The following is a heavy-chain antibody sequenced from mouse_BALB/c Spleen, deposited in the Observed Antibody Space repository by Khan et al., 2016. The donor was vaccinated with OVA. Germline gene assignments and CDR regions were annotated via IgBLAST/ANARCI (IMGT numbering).Heavy chain of an antibody. V-gene: IGHV3-2*02. CDR3: AREGYDYDYAMDY. Sequence: EVQLQESGPGLVKPSQSLSLTCTVTGYSITSDYAWNWIRQFPGNKLEWMGYISYSGSTRYNPSLKSRIAITRDTSKNQFFLQLNSVTTEDTATYYCAREGYDYDYAMDYWGQGTTVTVSS. CDR1: GYSITSDYA. J-gene: IGHJ4*01. D-gene: IGHD2-4*01. CDR2: ISYSGST.